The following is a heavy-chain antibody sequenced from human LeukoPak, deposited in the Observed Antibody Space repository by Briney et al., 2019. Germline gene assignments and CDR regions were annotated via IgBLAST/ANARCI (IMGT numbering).Heavy chain of an antibody. D-gene: IGHD3-10*01. CDR1: GFTFSSYS. CDR3: ARAFRGSGSYFGY. Sequence: PGGSLRHSCAASGFTFSSYSMNWVRQAPGKGLEWVSSISSSSSYIYYADSVKGRFTISRDNAKNSLYLQMNSLRAEDTAVYYCARAFRGSGSYFGYWGQGTLVTVSS. J-gene: IGHJ4*02. V-gene: IGHV3-21*01. CDR2: ISSSSSYI.